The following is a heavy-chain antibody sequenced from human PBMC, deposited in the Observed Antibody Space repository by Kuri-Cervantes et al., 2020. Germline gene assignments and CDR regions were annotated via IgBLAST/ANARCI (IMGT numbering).Heavy chain of an antibody. CDR2: IKGDGSDI. D-gene: IGHD2-21*02. J-gene: IGHJ3*02. CDR1: GFTVSSNY. CDR3: VRDSDSYAFDI. Sequence: GGSLRLSCAASGFTVSSNYMGWVRQAPGKGLVWVSRIKGDGSDIVYADSVRGRFTISRDNAKNTLYLQINSLRGEDTAVYYCVRDSDSYAFDIWGQGTMVTVSS. V-gene: IGHV3-74*01.